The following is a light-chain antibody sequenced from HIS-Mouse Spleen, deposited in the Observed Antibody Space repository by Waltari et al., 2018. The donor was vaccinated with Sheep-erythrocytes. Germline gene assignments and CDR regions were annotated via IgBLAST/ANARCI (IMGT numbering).Light chain of an antibody. CDR3: CSYAGSSTPWV. CDR2: EGS. J-gene: IGLJ3*02. CDR1: SSDVGSYNL. V-gene: IGLV2-23*01. Sequence: QSALTQPASVSGSPGQSITISCTGTSSDVGSYNLVSWYQQHPGKAPKLMIYEGSKRPSGVSNLFSGAKSCNTASLTISWLQADDEADYYCCSYAGSSTPWVFGGGTKLTVL.